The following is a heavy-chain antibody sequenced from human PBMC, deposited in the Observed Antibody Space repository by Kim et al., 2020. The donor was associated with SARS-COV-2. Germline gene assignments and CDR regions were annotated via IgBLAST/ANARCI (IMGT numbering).Heavy chain of an antibody. V-gene: IGHV4-34*01. J-gene: IGHJ5*02. Sequence: SETLSLTCAVYGGSFSGYYWSWIRQPPGKGLEWIGEINHSGSTNYNPSLKSRVTISVDTSKNQFSLKLSSVTAADTAVYYCARVEGWLWFGELLYGWFDPWGQGTLVTVSS. CDR2: INHSGST. CDR3: ARVEGWLWFGELLYGWFDP. D-gene: IGHD3-10*01. CDR1: GGSFSGYY.